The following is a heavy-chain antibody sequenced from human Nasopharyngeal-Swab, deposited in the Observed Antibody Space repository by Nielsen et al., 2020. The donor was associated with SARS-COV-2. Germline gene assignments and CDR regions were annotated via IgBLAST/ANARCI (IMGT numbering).Heavy chain of an antibody. Sequence: GESLKISCAASGFTFRTYWMHWVRQSPGKGLLWVSRIDTDGAITNYADSVKGRFTISRDNAKNTLYLHMNSLRADDTAVYYCARDVGGRDNYWGQGALVTVSS. CDR2: IDTDGAIT. J-gene: IGHJ4*02. CDR1: GFTFRTYW. D-gene: IGHD2-15*01. V-gene: IGHV3-74*01. CDR3: ARDVGGRDNY.